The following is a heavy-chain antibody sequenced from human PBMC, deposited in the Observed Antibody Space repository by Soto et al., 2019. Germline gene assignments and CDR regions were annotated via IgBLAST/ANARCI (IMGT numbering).Heavy chain of an antibody. J-gene: IGHJ5*02. CDR3: ARTAHRTVGYCSSTSCYYWFDP. CDR1: GGTFSSYT. V-gene: IGHV1-69*02. D-gene: IGHD2-2*01. Sequence: QVQLVQSGAEVKKPGSSVKVSCKASGGTFSSYTISWVRQAPGQGLEWLGRITPILGIANYAQKFQGRVTITADKSTSTAYMELSSLRSEETAVYYCARTAHRTVGYCSSTSCYYWFDPWGQGTLVTVSS. CDR2: ITPILGIA.